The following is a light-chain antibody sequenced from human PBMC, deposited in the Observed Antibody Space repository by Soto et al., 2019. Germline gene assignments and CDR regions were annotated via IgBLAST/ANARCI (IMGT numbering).Light chain of an antibody. J-gene: IGLJ3*02. CDR3: SSYTSSSTPGV. CDR2: EVN. Sequence: QSALTQPASVSGSPGQSITISCTGTSSDVGGYNYVSWYQQHPGIAPKLMIYEVNNRPSGVSNRFSGSKSGNTASLTISGLQAEDEADYYCSSYTSSSTPGVFGGGTKLTVL. CDR1: SSDVGGYNY. V-gene: IGLV2-14*01.